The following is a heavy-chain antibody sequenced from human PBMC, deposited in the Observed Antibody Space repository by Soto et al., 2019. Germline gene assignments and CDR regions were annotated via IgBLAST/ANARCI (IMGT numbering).Heavy chain of an antibody. D-gene: IGHD5-12*01. J-gene: IGHJ6*02. Sequence: SVKVSCKASGGSFSTYAISWVRQAPGQGLEWMGGIIPIFGTPNYAQKFQGRVTITADRSTSTAYLELNSLRSEDTAVYYCAAPRTDGYKFPDPSTYYYYGLDVWGQGTTVTVSS. CDR1: GGSFSTYA. CDR2: IIPIFGTP. V-gene: IGHV1-69*06. CDR3: AAPRTDGYKFPDPSTYYYYGLDV.